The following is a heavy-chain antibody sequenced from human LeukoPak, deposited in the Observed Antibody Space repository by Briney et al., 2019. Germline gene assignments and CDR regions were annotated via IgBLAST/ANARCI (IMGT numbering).Heavy chain of an antibody. CDR3: ARDLSVVTGTTFFNVGWFDP. Sequence: ASVKVSCKASGGTFSSYAISWVRQAPGQGLEWMGGIIPIFGTANYAQKFQGRVTITADESTSTAYMELSSLRSEDTVVYYCARDLSVVTGTTFFNVGWFDPWGQGTLVTVSS. CDR1: GGTFSSYA. D-gene: IGHD1-20*01. J-gene: IGHJ5*02. V-gene: IGHV1-69*01. CDR2: IIPIFGTA.